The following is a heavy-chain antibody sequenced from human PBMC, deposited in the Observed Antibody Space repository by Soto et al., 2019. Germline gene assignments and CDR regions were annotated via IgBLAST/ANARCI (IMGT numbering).Heavy chain of an antibody. CDR1: GFTFSSYS. Sequence: EVQLVESGGGLVQPGGSLRLSCAASGFTFSSYSMNWVRQAPGKGLEWVSYISSSSSTIYYADYVKGRFTISRDNAKNSLYLQMNSLRAEDTAVYYCARALYDFWSGYYYMDVWGKGTTVTVSS. D-gene: IGHD3-3*01. V-gene: IGHV3-48*01. CDR3: ARALYDFWSGYYYMDV. J-gene: IGHJ6*03. CDR2: ISSSSSTI.